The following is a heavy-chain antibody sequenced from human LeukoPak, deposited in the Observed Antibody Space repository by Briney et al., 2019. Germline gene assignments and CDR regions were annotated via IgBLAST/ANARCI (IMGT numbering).Heavy chain of an antibody. V-gene: IGHV5-51*01. CDR3: ARLSGGIDLRFLEWPSSLDY. Sequence: GESLKISCKGSGYSFTSYWIGWVRQMPGKGLEWMGIIYPGDSDTRYSPSFEGQVTISADKSISTAYLQWSSLKASDTAMYYCARLSGGIDLRFLEWPSSLDYWGQGTLVTVSS. CDR1: GYSFTSYW. CDR2: IYPGDSDT. D-gene: IGHD3-3*01. J-gene: IGHJ4*02.